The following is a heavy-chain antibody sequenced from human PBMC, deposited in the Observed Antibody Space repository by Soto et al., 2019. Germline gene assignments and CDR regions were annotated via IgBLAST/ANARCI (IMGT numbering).Heavy chain of an antibody. V-gene: IGHV1-18*01. CDR3: ARTYYDSGFDY. Sequence: ASVKVSCKASGYTFTSYGISWVRQAPGQGLEWMGWISAYNGNTNYAQKLQGRVTMTTDTSTSTVYMELSSLRSEDTAVYYCARTYYDSGFDYWGQGTLVTVS. CDR2: ISAYNGNT. D-gene: IGHD3-9*01. J-gene: IGHJ4*02. CDR1: GYTFTSYG.